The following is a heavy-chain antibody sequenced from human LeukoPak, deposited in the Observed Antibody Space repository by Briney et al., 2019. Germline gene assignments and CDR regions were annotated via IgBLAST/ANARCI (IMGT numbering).Heavy chain of an antibody. Sequence: PGGSLRLSCAASGLTFSSYAMSWVRQAPGKGLGWVSAISGSGGSTYYADSVKGRFTISRDNSKNTLYLQMNSLRAEDTAVYYCAKVPAPPDYGDLIFDYWGQGTLVTVSS. J-gene: IGHJ4*02. D-gene: IGHD4-17*01. V-gene: IGHV3-23*01. CDR2: ISGSGGST. CDR3: AKVPAPPDYGDLIFDY. CDR1: GLTFSSYA.